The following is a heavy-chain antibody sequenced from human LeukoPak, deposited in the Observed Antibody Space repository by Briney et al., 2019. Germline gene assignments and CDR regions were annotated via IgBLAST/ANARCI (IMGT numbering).Heavy chain of an antibody. V-gene: IGHV1-2*02. D-gene: IGHD6-19*01. Sequence: ASVKVSCKASGYTFTGYYMHWVRQAPGQGLEWMGWINPNSGGTNYAQKFQGRVTMTRDTSISTAYMELSRLRSEDTAVCYCARDSTVAGNDYWGQGTLVTVSS. J-gene: IGHJ4*02. CDR2: INPNSGGT. CDR3: ARDSTVAGNDY. CDR1: GYTFTGYY.